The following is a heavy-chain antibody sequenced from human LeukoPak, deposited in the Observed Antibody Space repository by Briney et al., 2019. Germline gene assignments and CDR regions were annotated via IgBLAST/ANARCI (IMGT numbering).Heavy chain of an antibody. D-gene: IGHD3-10*01. CDR1: GVTFSSDL. CDR3: ARDQYYGSGSFYYYYYYYMDV. V-gene: IGHV3-7*01. CDR2: IKQKGREK. J-gene: IGHJ6*03. Sequence: GGALRLSCAASGVTFSSDLVSWGRQGPGEGVWGGGHIKQKGREKYYVASVKRLFTISRDNAKNSLYLQMNSLRAEDTAVYYCARDQYYGSGSFYYYYYYYMDVWGKGTTVTISS.